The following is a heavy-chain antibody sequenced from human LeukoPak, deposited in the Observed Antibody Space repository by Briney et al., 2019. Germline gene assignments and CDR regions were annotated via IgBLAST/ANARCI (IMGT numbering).Heavy chain of an antibody. D-gene: IGHD3-10*01. CDR1: GFTFSHAW. V-gene: IGHV3-15*01. Sequence: PGGSLRLSCAASGFTFSHAWMSWVRQAPGKGLEWVGRITSETDGGTAHYAAPVKGRFTISRDDSKNTLYLQMSSLKTEDTAVYYCSVVNYGSGSYPLGYWGQGNLVTVSS. CDR2: ITSETDGGTA. J-gene: IGHJ4*02. CDR3: SVVNYGSGSYPLGY.